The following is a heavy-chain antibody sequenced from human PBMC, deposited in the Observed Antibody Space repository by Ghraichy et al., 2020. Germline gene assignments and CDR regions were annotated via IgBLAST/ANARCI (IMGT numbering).Heavy chain of an antibody. CDR3: ATRKPPSYDIVTDDEDALDI. Sequence: GGSLRLSCAASGFTFTKAWMIWVRQAPGKGLEWVGRIKSKTEGGTIDYAAPVKGRFTISRDDSNNMMSLQMNSLKTQDTAVYYCATRKPPSYDIVTDDEDALDIWGQGTMVAVSS. D-gene: IGHD3-9*01. V-gene: IGHV3-15*01. CDR1: GFTFTKAW. J-gene: IGHJ3*02. CDR2: IKSKTEGGTI.